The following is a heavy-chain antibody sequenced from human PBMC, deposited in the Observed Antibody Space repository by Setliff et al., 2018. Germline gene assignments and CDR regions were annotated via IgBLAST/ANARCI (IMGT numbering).Heavy chain of an antibody. D-gene: IGHD5-12*01. CDR1: GYTFTSYA. J-gene: IGHJ6*02. V-gene: IGHV1-3*01. CDR2: INAGNGNT. Sequence: ASVKVSCKASGYTFTSYAMHWVRQAPGQRLEWMGWINAGNGNTKYSQKFQGRVTITRDTSASTAYMELSSLRSEDTAVYYCARDPASSGYDTYYYYYYGMDVWVPETLLVTVSS. CDR3: ARDPASSGYDTYYYYYYGMDV.